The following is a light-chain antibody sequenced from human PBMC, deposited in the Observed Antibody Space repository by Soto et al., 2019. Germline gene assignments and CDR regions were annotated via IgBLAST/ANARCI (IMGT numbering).Light chain of an antibody. CDR3: LQDYNYPWT. CDR2: AAS. J-gene: IGKJ1*01. V-gene: IGKV1-6*01. CDR1: QAIRSD. Sequence: AIQMTQFPSSLSASVGGGVTITCRASQAIRSDLAWYQQKPGKAPKIMIYAASSLQSGVPSRFSGSGSATDYTLTISSLQPEDFATYYCLQDYNYPWTFGQGTKVDIK.